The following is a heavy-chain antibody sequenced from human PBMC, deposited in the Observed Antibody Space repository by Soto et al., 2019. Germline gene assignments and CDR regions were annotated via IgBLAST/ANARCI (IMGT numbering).Heavy chain of an antibody. CDR1: GGSISGSY. D-gene: IGHD6-13*01. V-gene: IGHV4-59*08. Sequence: SETLSLTCSVSGGSISGSYWSWIRQPPGKGLEWIGYTYYSGSTNYNPSLKSRVTISVDTSKTQFSLTLSSVTAADTAVYYCARQGSGAAGGTMGYWGQGTLVTVSS. CDR3: ARQGSGAAGGTMGY. CDR2: TYYSGST. J-gene: IGHJ4*02.